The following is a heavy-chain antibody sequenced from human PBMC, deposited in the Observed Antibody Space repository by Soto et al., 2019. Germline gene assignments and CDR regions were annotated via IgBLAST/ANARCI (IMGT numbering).Heavy chain of an antibody. V-gene: IGHV3-23*01. CDR2: IGGSGSSA. Sequence: GGSLRLSCAASGFTFKNYAMTWVRQAPGKGMEWVSSIGGSGSSAHYADSVKGRFTISRDNSKNTLYLQMNSLRAEDTAVYYCARNIGYSSGWYYYYYGMDVWGQGTTVTVSS. CDR1: GFTFKNYA. CDR3: ARNIGYSSGWYYYYYGMDV. J-gene: IGHJ6*02. D-gene: IGHD6-19*01.